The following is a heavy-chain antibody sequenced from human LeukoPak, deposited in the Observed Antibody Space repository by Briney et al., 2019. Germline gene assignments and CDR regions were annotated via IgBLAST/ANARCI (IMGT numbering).Heavy chain of an antibody. CDR1: GFTFSSYS. Sequence: GGSLRLSCAASGFTFSSYSMNWVRQAPGKGLEWVGCIRSKANGGTTEYAASVKGRFTISRDDSKSIAYLQMNSLKNEDTAVYYCTRDRGYSYGYGDYWGQGTLVTVSS. CDR3: TRDRGYSYGYGDY. J-gene: IGHJ4*02. CDR2: IRSKANGGTT. V-gene: IGHV3-49*04. D-gene: IGHD5-18*01.